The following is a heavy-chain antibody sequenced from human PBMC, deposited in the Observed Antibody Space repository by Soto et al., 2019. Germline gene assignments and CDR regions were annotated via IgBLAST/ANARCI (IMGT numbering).Heavy chain of an antibody. J-gene: IGHJ4*02. D-gene: IGHD6-13*01. V-gene: IGHV1-2*02. CDR2: INPNSGGT. CDR1: GYTFTGYY. CDR3: AQLVKGVHFDY. Sequence: EASVKVSCKASGYTFTGYYIHWVRQAPGQGLEWMGWINPNSGGTNYAQKFQGRVTMTRDTSISTAYMELSRLRSDDTAVYYCAQLVKGVHFDYWGQGTLVTVSS.